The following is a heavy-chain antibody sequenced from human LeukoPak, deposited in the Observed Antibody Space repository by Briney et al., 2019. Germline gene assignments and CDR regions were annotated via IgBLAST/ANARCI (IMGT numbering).Heavy chain of an antibody. Sequence: ASVKVSCKASGYTFTGYYMHWVRQAPGQGLEWMGWINPNGGGTNYAQKFQGRVTMTRDTSISTAYMELSRLRSDDTAVYYCARFEVGATTGSWFDPWGQGTLVTVSS. J-gene: IGHJ5*02. CDR1: GYTFTGYY. CDR3: ARFEVGATTGSWFDP. V-gene: IGHV1-2*02. D-gene: IGHD1-26*01. CDR2: INPNGGGT.